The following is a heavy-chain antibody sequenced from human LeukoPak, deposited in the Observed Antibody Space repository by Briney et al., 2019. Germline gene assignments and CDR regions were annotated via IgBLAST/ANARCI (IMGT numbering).Heavy chain of an antibody. J-gene: IGHJ4*02. CDR3: AGRGSEAN. Sequence: SETLSLTCTVSGGSISSSSYYWGWIRQPPGKGLEWIGSIYYSGSTYYNPSLKSRVTISIDTSKNQFSLKLSSVTAADTAVYYCAGRGSEANWGQGTLVTVSS. CDR2: IYYSGST. CDR1: GGSISSSSYY. V-gene: IGHV4-39*01. D-gene: IGHD5-12*01.